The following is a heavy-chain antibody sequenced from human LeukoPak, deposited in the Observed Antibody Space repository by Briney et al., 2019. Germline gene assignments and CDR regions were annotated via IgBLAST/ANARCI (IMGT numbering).Heavy chain of an antibody. D-gene: IGHD3-16*01. CDR1: GFTFSSYA. CDR2: ISYDGSNK. CDR3: ARGGGLDV. Sequence: GGSLRLSCAASGFTFSSYAMHWVRQAPGKGLEWVAVISYDGSNKYYADSVKGRFTISRDNSKNTLYLQMNSLRAEDTAVYFCARGGGLDVWGQGATVTVSS. V-gene: IGHV3-30*04. J-gene: IGHJ6*02.